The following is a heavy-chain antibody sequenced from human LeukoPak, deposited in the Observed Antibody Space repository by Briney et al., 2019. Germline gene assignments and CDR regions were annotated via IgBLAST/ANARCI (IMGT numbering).Heavy chain of an antibody. CDR1: GFTFSSYG. CDR3: ARGPSGYHNT. D-gene: IGHD5-12*01. V-gene: IGHV3-30*03. Sequence: GGSLRLSCAASGFTFSSYGMHWVRQAPGKGLEWVAVISYDGSNQYYADSVKGRFTISRDNSKNTLYLQMNSLRAEDTAVYYCARGPSGYHNTGGQGTLVTVSS. CDR2: ISYDGSNQ. J-gene: IGHJ4*02.